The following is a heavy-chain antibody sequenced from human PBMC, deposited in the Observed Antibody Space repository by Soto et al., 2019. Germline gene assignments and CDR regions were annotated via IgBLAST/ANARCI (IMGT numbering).Heavy chain of an antibody. CDR3: AGEYSSSTSCYWGGMDV. V-gene: IGHV3-21*01. CDR1: GFTFSSYK. J-gene: IGHJ6*02. Sequence: PGGSLRLSCAASGFTFSSYKMNWVRQAPGKGLEWVSSISSSSSNIYYADSVKGRFTISRDNAKNSLYLQMNSLRAEDTAVYYCAGEYSSSTSCYWGGMDVWGQGTLVTVSS. CDR2: ISSSSSNI. D-gene: IGHD2-2*01.